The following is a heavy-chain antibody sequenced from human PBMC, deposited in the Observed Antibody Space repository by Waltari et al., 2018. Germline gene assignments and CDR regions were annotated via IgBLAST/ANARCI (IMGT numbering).Heavy chain of an antibody. D-gene: IGHD3-16*01. V-gene: IGHV4-59*11. Sequence: QVQLQESGPGLVKPSETLSLTCTVSGGSISSHYWSWIRQPPGKGLEWIGYIYYSGSTNYTPSLKSRVTISVDTSKNQFSLKLSSVTAADTAVYYCALYRGWNAFDIWGQGTMVTVSS. J-gene: IGHJ3*02. CDR3: ALYRGWNAFDI. CDR2: IYYSGST. CDR1: GGSISSHY.